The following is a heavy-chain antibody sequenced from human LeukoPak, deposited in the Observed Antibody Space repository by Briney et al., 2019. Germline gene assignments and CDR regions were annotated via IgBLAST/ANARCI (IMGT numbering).Heavy chain of an antibody. V-gene: IGHV4-38-2*02. CDR2: IYHSGIT. CDR3: ARDEIAVSAFDY. Sequence: SETPSLTCTASGYYISTAYYWGWIRQPPGKGLEWIGSIYHSGITHYNPSLKSRVTISVDTSKNQFSLKLSSVTAADTAVYYCARDEIAVSAFDYWGQGTLVTVSS. J-gene: IGHJ4*02. CDR1: GYYISTAYY. D-gene: IGHD6-19*01.